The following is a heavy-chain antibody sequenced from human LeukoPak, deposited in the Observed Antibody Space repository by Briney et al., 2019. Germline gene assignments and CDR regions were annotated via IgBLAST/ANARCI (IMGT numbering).Heavy chain of an antibody. D-gene: IGHD4-17*01. V-gene: IGHV4-34*09. Sequence: SETLSLTCAVYGGSFSGYYWSWIRQPPGKGLEWIGEINHSGSTNYNPSLKSRVTISVDTSKNQFSLKLSSVTAADTAVYYCARAHTTVTANWFDPWGQGTLVTVSS. CDR3: ARAHTTVTANWFDP. CDR2: INHSGST. J-gene: IGHJ5*02. CDR1: GGSFSGYY.